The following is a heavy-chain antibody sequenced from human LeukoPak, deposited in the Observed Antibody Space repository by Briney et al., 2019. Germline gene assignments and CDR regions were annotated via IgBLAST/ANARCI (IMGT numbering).Heavy chain of an antibody. Sequence: GGSLRLSCAASGFGFTNAWMSWVRQAPGKGLEWVGRIKSKADGGTTDYATPVKGRFTISRDDSKDTLYLQMNSLKTEDTAMYYCTTNDAFDIWGQGTMVTVSS. CDR3: TTNDAFDI. CDR1: GFGFTNAW. J-gene: IGHJ3*02. CDR2: IKSKADGGTT. V-gene: IGHV3-15*01.